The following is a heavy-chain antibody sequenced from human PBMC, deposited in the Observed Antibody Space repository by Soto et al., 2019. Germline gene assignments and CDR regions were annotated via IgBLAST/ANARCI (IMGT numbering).Heavy chain of an antibody. Sequence: GASVKVSCKASGGTFSSYAISWVRQAPGQGLEWMGGIISIFGTANYAQKFQGRVTITADKSTSTAYMELSSLRSEDTAVYYCATTNNLRYYDFWSGPLDYWGQGTLVTVSS. D-gene: IGHD3-3*01. V-gene: IGHV1-69*06. CDR3: ATTNNLRYYDFWSGPLDY. CDR2: IISIFGTA. CDR1: GGTFSSYA. J-gene: IGHJ4*02.